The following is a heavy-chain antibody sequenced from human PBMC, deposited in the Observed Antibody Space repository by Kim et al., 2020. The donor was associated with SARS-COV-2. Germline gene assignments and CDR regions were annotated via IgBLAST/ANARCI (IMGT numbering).Heavy chain of an antibody. D-gene: IGHD3-22*01. CDR1: GGSISSYY. J-gene: IGHJ3*02. CDR2: IYYSGST. Sequence: SETLSLTCTVSGGSISSYYWSWIRQPPGKGLEWIGYIYYSGSTNYNPSLKSRVTISVDTSKNQFSLKLSSVTAADTAVYYCARRLYYYDSSEKDAFDIWGQGTMVTVSS. CDR3: ARRLYYYDSSEKDAFDI. V-gene: IGHV4-59*08.